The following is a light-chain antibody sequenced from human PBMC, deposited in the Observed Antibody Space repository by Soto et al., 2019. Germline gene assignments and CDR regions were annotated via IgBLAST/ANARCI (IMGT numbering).Light chain of an antibody. J-gene: IGKJ4*01. CDR2: AAS. Sequence: DIQLTQSPSFLSASVGNRVTITCRASQGISSYLAWYQKPGKAPKLLIYAASTLQSGVPSRFSGSGSETKITLTISSLQPEDFATYYCQQLNSYPLTFGGGTKVDIK. V-gene: IGKV1-9*01. CDR1: QGISSY. CDR3: QQLNSYPLT.